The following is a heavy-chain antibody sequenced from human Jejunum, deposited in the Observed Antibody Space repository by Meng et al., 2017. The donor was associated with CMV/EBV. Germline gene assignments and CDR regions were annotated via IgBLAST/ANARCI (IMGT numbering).Heavy chain of an antibody. D-gene: IGHD2-15*01. CDR2: NTAGSVNI. CDR3: VTEDRSDGSSDSIDP. CDR1: GYNSSDFA. J-gene: IGHJ5*02. V-gene: IGHV1-3*01. Sequence: SGYNSSDFAVHWVRRARGQGLEWMGWNTAGSVNIPYSQKFQGRVNITRDRSANTGYMELSSLRSEDTAVNYCVTEDRSDGSSDSIDPWGQGTLVTVSS.